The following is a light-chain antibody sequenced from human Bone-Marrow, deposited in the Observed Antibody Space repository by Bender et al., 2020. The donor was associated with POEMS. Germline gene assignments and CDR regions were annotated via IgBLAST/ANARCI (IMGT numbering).Light chain of an antibody. V-gene: IGLV3-10*01. Sequence: SYELTQPPSVSVSPGQTARITCSGDALPKKYAYWYQKKSGQAPVLVIYEDSRRPSGIPERFSGSSSGTMTTLTISGGQVEDEGEYDCFSTDTTCGCWVLGGGTKLTVL. J-gene: IGLJ2*01. CDR1: ALPKKY. CDR3: FSTDTTCGCWV. CDR2: EDS.